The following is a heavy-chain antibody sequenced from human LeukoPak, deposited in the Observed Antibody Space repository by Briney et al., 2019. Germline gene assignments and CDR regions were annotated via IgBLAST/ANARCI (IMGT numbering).Heavy chain of an antibody. Sequence: GGSLRLSCAASGFSVSSNYMSWVRQAPGKGLEWVSVIYSGGSTYYADSVKGRFTVSRDNSKNALYLQMNSLRTDDTAVYYCARVGYCRGGSCYPFDYWGQGTLVTVSS. J-gene: IGHJ4*02. D-gene: IGHD2-15*01. CDR3: ARVGYCRGGSCYPFDY. CDR1: GFSVSSNY. CDR2: IYSGGST. V-gene: IGHV3-66*01.